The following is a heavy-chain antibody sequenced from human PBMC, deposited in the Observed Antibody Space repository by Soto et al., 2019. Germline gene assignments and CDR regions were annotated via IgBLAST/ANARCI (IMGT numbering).Heavy chain of an antibody. J-gene: IGHJ4*02. CDR2: ISAYNGNT. CDR1: GYTFTNYG. CDR3: ARADLDQRSGLSGSCDY. V-gene: IGHV1-18*01. D-gene: IGHD3-3*01. Sequence: ASVKVSCKASGYTFTNYGISWVRQAPGQGLEWMGWISAYNGNTNYAQKLQGRVTMTTDTSTSTAYMELRSLRSEDTAVYYCARADLDQRSGLSGSCDYWGQGTLVTVSS.